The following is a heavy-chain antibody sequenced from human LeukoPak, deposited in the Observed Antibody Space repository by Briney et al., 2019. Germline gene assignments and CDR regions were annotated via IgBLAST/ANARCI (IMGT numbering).Heavy chain of an antibody. V-gene: IGHV4-59*08. CDR3: ARSWDFTGYLTY. CDR2: IYYSGST. Sequence: TSETQSLICTVSGDSISNYYGSWIRQPPGKGLEWIGYIYYSGSTNYNPSLKSRVTISVDTSKNQFSLKLTYVTAADTALYYCARSWDFTGYLTYWGQGALVTVSS. J-gene: IGHJ4*02. D-gene: IGHD3-9*01. CDR1: GDSISNYY.